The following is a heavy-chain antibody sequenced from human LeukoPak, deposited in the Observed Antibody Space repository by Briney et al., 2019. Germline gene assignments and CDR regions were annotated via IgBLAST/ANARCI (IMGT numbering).Heavy chain of an antibody. CDR3: ASSLLPRL. CDR1: GFIFSSYA. CDR2: ISGGSDNT. V-gene: IGHV3-23*01. Sequence: GGSLRLSRAASGFIFSSYAISWVRQPPGKGLEWVSGISGGSDNTDYADSVKGRFTISRDISKSTLFLQMNSLRAEDTAVYYCASSLLPRLWGQGTLVTVSS. J-gene: IGHJ4*02. D-gene: IGHD3-10*01.